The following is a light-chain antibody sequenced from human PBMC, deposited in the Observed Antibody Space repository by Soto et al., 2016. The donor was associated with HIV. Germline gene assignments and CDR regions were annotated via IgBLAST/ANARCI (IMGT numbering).Light chain of an antibody. Sequence: SYELTQPPSVSVAPGKTARITCGGNNIGTKSVHWYQQRPGQAPVLVVHDDSDRPSGIPERFSGSNSGDTATLTISRVEAGDEADYYCQIWDGSSDYPVFGTGTKVTVL. CDR2: DDS. CDR3: QIWDGSSDYPV. V-gene: IGLV3-21*03. CDR1: NIGTKS. J-gene: IGLJ1*01.